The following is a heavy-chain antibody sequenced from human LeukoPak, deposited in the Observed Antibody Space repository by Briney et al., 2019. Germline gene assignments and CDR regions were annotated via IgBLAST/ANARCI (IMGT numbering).Heavy chain of an antibody. D-gene: IGHD7-27*01. CDR3: ARAPPTWGYDY. CDR2: SSPNSGDT. Sequence: ASVRVSCKAAGYSFTSYGFDWVRQATGQRPEWMGRSSPNSGDTGYAQKIQDRVTMTRNTSISRAYMEPSSLRSHDTAVYYCARAPPTWGYDYWGPGTLVTVSS. V-gene: IGHV1-8*01. CDR1: GYSFTSYG. J-gene: IGHJ4*02.